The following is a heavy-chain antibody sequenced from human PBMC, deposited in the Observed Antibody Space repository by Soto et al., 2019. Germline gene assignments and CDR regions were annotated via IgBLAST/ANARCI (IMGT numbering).Heavy chain of an antibody. CDR2: IDPSDSYT. J-gene: IGHJ6*02. Sequence: PGESLKISCKGSGYSFTSYWISWVRQMPGKGLEWMGRIDPSDSYTNYSPSFQGHVTISADKSISTAYLQWSSLKASDTAMYYCARRPGPNYYYYGMDVWGQGTTVTVS. V-gene: IGHV5-10-1*01. CDR3: ARRPGPNYYYYGMDV. CDR1: GYSFTSYW.